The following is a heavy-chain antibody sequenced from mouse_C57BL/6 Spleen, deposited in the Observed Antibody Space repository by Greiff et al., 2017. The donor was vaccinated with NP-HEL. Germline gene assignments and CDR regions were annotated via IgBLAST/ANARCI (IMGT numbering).Heavy chain of an antibody. V-gene: IGHV14-1*01. CDR2: IDPEDGDT. J-gene: IGHJ3*01. D-gene: IGHD1-1*01. CDR1: GFNIKDYY. Sequence: EVQLQQSGAELVRPGASVKLSCTASGFNIKDYYMHWVKQRPEQGLEWIGRIDPEDGDTEYAPKFQGKATMTADTSSNTAYLQLSSLTSEDTAVYYCTPRGYGSSSFAYWGQGTLVTVSA. CDR3: TPRGYGSSSFAY.